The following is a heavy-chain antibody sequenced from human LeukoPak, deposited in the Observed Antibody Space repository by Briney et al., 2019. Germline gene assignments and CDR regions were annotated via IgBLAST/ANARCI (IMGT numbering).Heavy chain of an antibody. CDR2: ISSSSSYL. V-gene: IGHV3-21*01. CDR3: ARDAVTGYSSGWYKPFPFDY. D-gene: IGHD6-19*01. Sequence: PGGSLRLSCAASGFTLSNYNMNWVRQAPGKGLEWVSSISSSSSYLFFADSVKGRFTISRDNTKNSLYLQMNSLRVDNTAVYYCARDAVTGYSSGWYKPFPFDYWGQGSLVTVSS. CDR1: GFTLSNYN. J-gene: IGHJ4*02.